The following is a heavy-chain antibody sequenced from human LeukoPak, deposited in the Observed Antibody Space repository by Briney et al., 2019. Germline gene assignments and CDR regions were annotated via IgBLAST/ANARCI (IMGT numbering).Heavy chain of an antibody. J-gene: IGHJ6*02. CDR2: MNPNSGNT. CDR1: GYTFASYD. CDR3: TRGQASTVYYYYGMDV. Sequence: ASVKVSCKASGYTFASYDINWVRQATGQGLEWMGWMNPNSGNTGYAQKFQGRVTMTRNTSIGTAYMELSSLRSEDTAVYYCTRGQASTVYYYYGMDVWGQGTTVTVSS. V-gene: IGHV1-8*01. D-gene: IGHD4-11*01.